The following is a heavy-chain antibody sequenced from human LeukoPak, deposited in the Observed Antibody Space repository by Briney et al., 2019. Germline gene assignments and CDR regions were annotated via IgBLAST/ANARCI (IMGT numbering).Heavy chain of an antibody. CDR3: TREDHSNYNY. Sequence: GGALRPFCATSGIPFRSFLIARGRPAPREGLEWVANIKQDGGETFYVDSVKGRFTISRDNAKNSLYLQMNSLRAEDTAVCYCTREDHSNYNYWGQGTLVTVSS. D-gene: IGHD4-11*01. CDR1: GIPFRSFL. J-gene: IGHJ4*02. V-gene: IGHV3-7*01. CDR2: IKQDGGET.